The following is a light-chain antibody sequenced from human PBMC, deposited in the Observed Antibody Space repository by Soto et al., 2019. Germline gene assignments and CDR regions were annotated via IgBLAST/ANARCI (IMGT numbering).Light chain of an antibody. CDR1: SSNIGGNS. Sequence: QSVLTQPPSVSAAPGQRVTISCSGSSSNIGGNSVSWYQQLPGTAPKLLTYDDDKRPSGIPDRSSGSKSGTSATLGITGFQTGDEADYYCGSWDSSMTAYVFGTGTKVTVL. J-gene: IGLJ1*01. V-gene: IGLV1-51*01. CDR3: GSWDSSMTAYV. CDR2: DDD.